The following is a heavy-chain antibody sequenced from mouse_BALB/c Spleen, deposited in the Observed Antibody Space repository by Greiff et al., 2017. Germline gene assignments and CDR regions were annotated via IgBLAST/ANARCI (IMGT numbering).Heavy chain of an antibody. V-gene: IGHV5-6-3*01. J-gene: IGHJ4*01. CDR3: ASGGYAMDY. CDR2: INSNGGST. Sequence: EVQVVESGGGLVQPGGSLKLSCAASGFTFSSYGMSWVRQTPDKRLELVATINSNGGSTYYPDSVKGRFTISRDNAKNTLYLQMSSLKSEDTAMYYCASGGYAMDYWGQGTSVTVSS. CDR1: GFTFSSYG.